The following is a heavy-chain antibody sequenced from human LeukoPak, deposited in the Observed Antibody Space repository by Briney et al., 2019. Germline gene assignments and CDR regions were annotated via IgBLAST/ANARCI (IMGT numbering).Heavy chain of an antibody. Sequence: PGGSLRLSCAASGCTFSSYERRWVRQAPGKGLEWVGYISSSDSTIYYAYSVKGRFTISRDNSKNTLYLQMNSLRAEDTAVYYCAKGVGYYYYMDVWGKGTTVTVSS. CDR3: AKGVGYYYYMDV. CDR1: GCTFSSYE. V-gene: IGHV3-48*03. J-gene: IGHJ6*03. CDR2: ISSSDSTI.